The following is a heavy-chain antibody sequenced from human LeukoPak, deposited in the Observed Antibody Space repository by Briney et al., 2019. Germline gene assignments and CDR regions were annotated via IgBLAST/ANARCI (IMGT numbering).Heavy chain of an antibody. J-gene: IGHJ4*02. CDR2: IYSGGTT. CDR1: GFIVSSNF. D-gene: IGHD3-9*01. V-gene: IGHV3-66*02. Sequence: GGSLKLSCSASGFIVSSNFMSWVRQAPGKGLGWVSVIYSGGTTYYADSVQGRFTISRDNSKNTLYLQMSSLRADDTAVYYCASSYLGILTGYSYWGQGTLVTVSS. CDR3: ASSYLGILTGYSY.